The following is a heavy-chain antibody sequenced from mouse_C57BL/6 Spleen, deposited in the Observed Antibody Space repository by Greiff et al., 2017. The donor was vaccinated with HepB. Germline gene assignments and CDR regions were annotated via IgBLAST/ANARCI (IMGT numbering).Heavy chain of an antibody. J-gene: IGHJ4*01. CDR2: INPYNGDT. CDR1: GYSFTGYF. D-gene: IGHD2-5*01. V-gene: IGHV1-20*01. CDR3: ARSFYYSNSYAMDY. Sequence: EVKLMESGPELVKPGDSVKISCKASGYSFTGYFMNWVMQSHGKSLERIGRINPYNGDTFYNQKFKGKATLTVDKSSSTAHMELRSLTSEDSAVYYCARSFYYSNSYAMDYWGQGTSVTVSS.